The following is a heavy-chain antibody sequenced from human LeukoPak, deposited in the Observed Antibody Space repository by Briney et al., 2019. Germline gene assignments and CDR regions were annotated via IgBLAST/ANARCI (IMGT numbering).Heavy chain of an antibody. J-gene: IGHJ5*02. Sequence: GASVKVSCKASGYTFTSYDINWVRQATGQGLEWMGWMNPNSGNKGYAQKFQGRVTITRNTSISTAYMELSSLRSEDTAVYYCARRYYYDSSGYYYEEDWFDPWGQGTLVTVSS. CDR1: GYTFTSYD. CDR3: ARRYYYDSSGYYYEEDWFDP. CDR2: MNPNSGNK. V-gene: IGHV1-8*03. D-gene: IGHD3-22*01.